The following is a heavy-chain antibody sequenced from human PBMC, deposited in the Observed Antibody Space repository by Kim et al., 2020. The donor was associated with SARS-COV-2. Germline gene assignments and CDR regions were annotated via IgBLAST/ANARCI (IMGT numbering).Heavy chain of an antibody. CDR1: GGSFSGYY. Sequence: SETLSLTCAVYGGSFSGYYWSWIRQPPGKGLEWIGEINHSGSTNYNPSLKSRVTISVDTSKNQFSLKLSSVTAADTAVYYCARGNHSSSTELFFDYWGQGTLVTVSS. D-gene: IGHD6-6*01. V-gene: IGHV4-34*01. CDR2: INHSGST. CDR3: ARGNHSSSTELFFDY. J-gene: IGHJ4*02.